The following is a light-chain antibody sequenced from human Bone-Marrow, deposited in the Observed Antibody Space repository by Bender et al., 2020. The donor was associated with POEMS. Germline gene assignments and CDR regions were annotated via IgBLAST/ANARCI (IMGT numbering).Light chain of an antibody. J-gene: IGLJ1*01. Sequence: QSALTQPASVSGSPGQSITISCTGTSSDVGSYDLVSWYQHHPGQAPKLMIYEGSKRPSGVSNRFSGSKSGSTASLTISGLQAEDNADYYCCSYAGGYTYVFGTGTKVTVL. CDR1: SSDVGSYDL. CDR2: EGS. CDR3: CSYAGGYTYV. V-gene: IGLV2-23*01.